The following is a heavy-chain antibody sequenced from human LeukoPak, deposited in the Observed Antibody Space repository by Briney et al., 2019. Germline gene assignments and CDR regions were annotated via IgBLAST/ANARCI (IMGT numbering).Heavy chain of an antibody. Sequence: SQTLSHTCTVSGGSISSGGYYWSWIRQHPGKGLEWIGYIYYSGSTYYNPSLKSRVTISVDTSKNQFSLKLSSVTAADTAVYYCARWFGELFDTDVWGQGTTVTVSS. CDR2: IYYSGST. CDR3: ARWFGELFDTDV. D-gene: IGHD3-10*01. V-gene: IGHV4-31*03. J-gene: IGHJ6*02. CDR1: GGSISSGGYY.